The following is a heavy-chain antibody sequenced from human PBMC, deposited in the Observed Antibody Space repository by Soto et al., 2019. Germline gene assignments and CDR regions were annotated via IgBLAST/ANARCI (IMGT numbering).Heavy chain of an antibody. CDR1: GGTFSSYA. CDR3: ARQSRVGATVYYYYGMDV. CDR2: IIPIFGTA. V-gene: IGHV1-69*01. Sequence: QVQLVQSGAEVKKPGSSVKVSCKASGGTFSSYAISWVRQAPGQGLEWMGGIIPIFGTANYAQKFQGRVTITADEATRTAYVELSSLRSEDTAVYYCARQSRVGATVYYYYGMDVWGQGTTVTVSS. J-gene: IGHJ6*02. D-gene: IGHD1-26*01.